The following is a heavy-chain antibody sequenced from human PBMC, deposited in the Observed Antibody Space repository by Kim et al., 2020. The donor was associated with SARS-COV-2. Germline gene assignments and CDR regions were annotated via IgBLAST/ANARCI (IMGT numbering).Heavy chain of an antibody. CDR3: ARDRSSGWAHDY. CDR2: IWYDGSNK. V-gene: IGHV3-33*01. Sequence: GGSLRLSCAASGFTFSSYGMHWVRQAPGKGLEWVAVIWYDGSNKYYADSVKGRFTISRDNSKNTLYLQMNSLRAEDTAVYYCARDRSSGWAHDYWGQGTLVTVSS. CDR1: GFTFSSYG. J-gene: IGHJ4*02. D-gene: IGHD6-19*01.